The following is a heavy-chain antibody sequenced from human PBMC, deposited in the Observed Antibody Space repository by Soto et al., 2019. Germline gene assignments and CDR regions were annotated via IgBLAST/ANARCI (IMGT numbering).Heavy chain of an antibody. Sequence: ASVKVSCKASGYTFTSYGISWVRQAPGQGLEWMGWINAYNGNTKYSQKFQGRVTITRDTSASTAYMELSSLRSEDTAVYYCARSSSWPTIHDAFDIWGQGTMVTVSS. CDR3: ARSSSWPTIHDAFDI. CDR2: INAYNGNT. J-gene: IGHJ3*02. CDR1: GYTFTSYG. D-gene: IGHD6-13*01. V-gene: IGHV1-18*01.